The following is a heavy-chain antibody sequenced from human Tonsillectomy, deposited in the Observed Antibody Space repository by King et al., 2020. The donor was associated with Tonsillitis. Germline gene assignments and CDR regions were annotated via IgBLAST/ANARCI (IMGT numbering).Heavy chain of an antibody. CDR2: ISFDGSNK. J-gene: IGHJ6*02. CDR3: ARRDGALDYYYYGMDV. CDR1: GFTFSSYA. D-gene: IGHD4-17*01. V-gene: IGHV3-30-3*01. Sequence: VQLVESGGGVVQPGRSLRLSCAASGFTFSSYAMEWVRQAPGKGLEWVAVISFDGSNKYYADSGKGRFTISRDNSKNTLYLQMSSLRAGDTAVYYCARRDGALDYYYYGMDVWGQGTTVTVSS.